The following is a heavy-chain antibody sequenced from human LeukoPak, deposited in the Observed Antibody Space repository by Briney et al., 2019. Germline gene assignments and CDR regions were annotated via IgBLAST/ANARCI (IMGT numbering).Heavy chain of an antibody. V-gene: IGHV3-30*03. D-gene: IGHD6-19*01. CDR1: GFTFSNYG. CDR2: ISYDGSNK. J-gene: IGHJ4*02. CDR3: ARAKSVADLDY. Sequence: GGSLRLSCAASGFTFSNYGMHWVRQAPGKGLEWVAVISYDGSNKYYADSVKGRFTISRDDSKNTLYLQMNSLRAEDTAVYYCARAKSVADLDYWGQGTLVTVSS.